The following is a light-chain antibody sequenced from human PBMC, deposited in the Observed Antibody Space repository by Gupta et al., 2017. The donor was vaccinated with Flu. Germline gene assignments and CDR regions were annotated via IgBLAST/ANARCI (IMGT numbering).Light chain of an antibody. V-gene: IGKV1-5*03. Sequence: DIQMTQSPSTLSASVGDRVTITCRASQSISSWLAWYQQKAGKAPKLLIYKASRGESGVPSRFSGSGYGKEFTLTSSRRQHDDFAKYYGQEDSSYWTFGQGTKVEIK. CDR3: QEDSSYWT. CDR2: KAS. CDR1: QSISSW. J-gene: IGKJ1*01.